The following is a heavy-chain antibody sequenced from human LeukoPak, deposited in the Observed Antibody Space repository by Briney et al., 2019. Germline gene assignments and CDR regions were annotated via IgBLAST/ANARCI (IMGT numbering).Heavy chain of an antibody. CDR1: GYTFTSYG. Sequence: ASVKVSCKASGYTFTSYGISWVRQAPGQGLEWMGWISAYNGSTNYAQKLQGRVTMTTDTSTSTAYMELRSLRSDDTAVYYCARDRPWGSGYDGSYYFDYWGQGTLVTVSS. V-gene: IGHV1-18*01. CDR3: ARDRPWGSGYDGSYYFDY. D-gene: IGHD5-12*01. J-gene: IGHJ4*02. CDR2: ISAYNGST.